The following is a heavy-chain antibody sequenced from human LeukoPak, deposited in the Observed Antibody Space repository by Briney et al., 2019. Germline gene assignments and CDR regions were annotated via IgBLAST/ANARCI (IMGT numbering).Heavy chain of an antibody. CDR1: GFTVSSNY. J-gene: IGHJ3*02. CDR3: ARDPRIIDAFDI. Sequence: GGSLRLSCAASGFTVSSNYMSWVRQAPGKGLEWVSVIYSGGSTYYADSVKGRFTISRDNSKNTLYLQMNSLRAEDTAVYYCARDPRIIDAFDIWGQGTMVTVSS. V-gene: IGHV3-66*01. CDR2: IYSGGST. D-gene: IGHD3-16*01.